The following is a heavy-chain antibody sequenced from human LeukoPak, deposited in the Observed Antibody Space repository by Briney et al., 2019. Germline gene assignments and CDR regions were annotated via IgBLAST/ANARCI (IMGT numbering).Heavy chain of an antibody. V-gene: IGHV4-61*02. CDR1: GGSITNLDYY. CDR3: AGRGSSSGTFDI. Sequence: SETLSHTCTVSGGSITNLDYYWTWIRQPAGKRLEWIGRIYTSGGTNYNPSLRSRVTMSVDRSKNEISLHLASLTAADTALYYCAGRGSSSGTFDIWGPGTFVTVSS. CDR2: IYTSGGT. J-gene: IGHJ3*02. D-gene: IGHD3-10*01.